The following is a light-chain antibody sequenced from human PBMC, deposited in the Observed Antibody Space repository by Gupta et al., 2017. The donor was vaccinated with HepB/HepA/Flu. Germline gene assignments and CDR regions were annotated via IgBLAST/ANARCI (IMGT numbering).Light chain of an antibody. CDR3: CSYAGSYTWV. Sequence: QSALTQPRSVSGSPGQSVTISCTGTSSDVGGYSYVSWYQQHPGRVPKLMIYDVNNRPSGVPDRFSGSKSGNTASLTISGLQAEDETDYYCCSYAGSYTWVFGGGTKLTVL. CDR2: DVN. V-gene: IGLV2-11*01. CDR1: SSDVGGYSY. J-gene: IGLJ3*02.